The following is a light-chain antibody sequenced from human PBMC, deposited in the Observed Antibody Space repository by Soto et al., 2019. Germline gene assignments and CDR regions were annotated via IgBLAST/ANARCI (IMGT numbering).Light chain of an antibody. V-gene: IGKV3-15*01. CDR3: QQYNNWTWT. CDR1: QSVSSN. Sequence: EIVMTRSPATLSVTPLERATLSCIASQSVSSNLAWYQQKPGQAPRLLIYGASTRATGIPARFSGSGSGTEFTLTISSLQSEDFAVYYCQQYNNWTWTFGQGTKVDIK. CDR2: GAS. J-gene: IGKJ1*01.